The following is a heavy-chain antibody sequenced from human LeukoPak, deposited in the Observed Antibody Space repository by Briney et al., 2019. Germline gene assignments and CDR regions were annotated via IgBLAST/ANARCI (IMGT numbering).Heavy chain of an antibody. CDR2: IYYSGST. CDR3: AREDSDIVVVPAALWRRVPGWFDP. D-gene: IGHD2-2*01. V-gene: IGHV4-31*03. CDR1: GGSISSGGYY. Sequence: SETLSLTCTVSGGSISSGGYYWSWIRQHPGKGLEWIGYIYYSGSTYYNPSLKSRVTISVDTSKNQFSLKLSSVTAADTAVYYCAREDSDIVVVPAALWRRVPGWFDPWGQGTLVTVSS. J-gene: IGHJ5*02.